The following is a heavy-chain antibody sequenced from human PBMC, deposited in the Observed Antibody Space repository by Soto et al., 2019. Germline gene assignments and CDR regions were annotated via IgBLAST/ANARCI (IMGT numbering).Heavy chain of an antibody. Sequence: EVQLLESGGGLVQPGGSLRLSCAASGFTFSSYAMSWVRQAPGKGLERVSGIGGSGDITNYADSVKGRFTVSRDNSKNTLFLQMNSLRAEDTAVYYCAKGRLAAAGTKYGLDVWGQGTTVTVSS. CDR1: GFTFSSYA. D-gene: IGHD6-13*01. CDR2: IGGSGDIT. J-gene: IGHJ6*02. V-gene: IGHV3-23*01. CDR3: AKGRLAAAGTKYGLDV.